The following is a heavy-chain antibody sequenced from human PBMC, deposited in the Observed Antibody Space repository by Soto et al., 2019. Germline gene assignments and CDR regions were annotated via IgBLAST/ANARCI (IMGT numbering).Heavy chain of an antibody. CDR2: INPNSGGT. CDR1: GYTFTGYY. J-gene: IGHJ6*01. CDR3: AREPSGSGNYYYGMDV. V-gene: IGHV1-2*04. Sequence: KKLLASVKVSCKASGYTFTGYYMHWVRQAPGQGLEWMGWINPNSGGTNYAQKFQGWVTMTRDTSISTAYMELSRLRSDDTAVYYCAREPSGSGNYYYGMDVWGQGTTVTVSS. D-gene: IGHD3-10*01.